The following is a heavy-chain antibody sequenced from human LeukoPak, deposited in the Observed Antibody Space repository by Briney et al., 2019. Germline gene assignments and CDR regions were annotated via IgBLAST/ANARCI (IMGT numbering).Heavy chain of an antibody. D-gene: IGHD4-17*01. Sequence: SETLSLTCSVSGGSISTYYWSWIRQLPGKGLEWIGYIYYTGTTNYNPSLRSRVAISVDTSRNQFSLRLSSVTAADTAVYYCAKEDPQTTVPEGMDVWGHGTTVIVSS. CDR2: IYYTGTT. CDR1: GGSISTYY. J-gene: IGHJ6*02. V-gene: IGHV4-59*01. CDR3: AKEDPQTTVPEGMDV.